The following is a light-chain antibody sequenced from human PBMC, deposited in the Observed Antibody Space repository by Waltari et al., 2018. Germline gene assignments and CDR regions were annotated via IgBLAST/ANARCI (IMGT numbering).Light chain of an antibody. CDR3: QSYDTSLSVV. CDR1: GSNTGAGYE. CDR2: GST. V-gene: IGLV1-40*01. Sequence: QSVLTQPPSVSGAPGQRVTISCTGRGSNTGAGYEFPWYQQLPRAAPKLLIYGSTSRPLGVPARFFGSTSGTSASLAITGLQAEDEADYYCQSYDTSLSVVFGGGTKLTVL. J-gene: IGLJ3*02.